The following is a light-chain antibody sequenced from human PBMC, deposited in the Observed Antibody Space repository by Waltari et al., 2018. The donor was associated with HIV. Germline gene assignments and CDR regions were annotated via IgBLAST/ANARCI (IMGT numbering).Light chain of an antibody. Sequence: DIQMTQSPSSLSASVGDRVTITCRASQSISSYLNWYQQKPGKAPKLLIYAASSLQSGVPSRLSGSGSGTDFTLTISSLQPEDFATYYGQQSYSTPAFGPGTKVDIK. CDR2: AAS. V-gene: IGKV1-39*01. CDR1: QSISSY. CDR3: QQSYSTPA. J-gene: IGKJ3*01.